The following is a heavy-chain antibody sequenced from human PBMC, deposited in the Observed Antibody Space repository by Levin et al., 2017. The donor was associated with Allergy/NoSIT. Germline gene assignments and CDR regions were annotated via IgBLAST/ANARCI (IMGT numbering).Heavy chain of an antibody. D-gene: IGHD3-9*01. V-gene: IGHV3-23*01. J-gene: IGHJ4*02. Sequence: PGGSLRLFCAASGFTFNSYAMSWVRQAPGKGLEWVSAISGSGGSTYYADSVKGRFTISRDNSKNTLYLQMNSLRAEDTAVYYCAKDQSVLRYFDWTFDYWGQGTLVTVSS. CDR2: ISGSGGST. CDR3: AKDQSVLRYFDWTFDY. CDR1: GFTFNSYA.